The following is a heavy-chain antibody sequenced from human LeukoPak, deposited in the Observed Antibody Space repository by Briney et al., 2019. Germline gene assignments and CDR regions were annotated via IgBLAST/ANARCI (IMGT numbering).Heavy chain of an antibody. D-gene: IGHD1-20*01. J-gene: IGHJ4*02. CDR1: GFTFSSYS. CDR3: ARSHNFPYYFDY. CDR2: ISSSSSYI. V-gene: IGHV3-21*01. Sequence: PGGSLRLSCAASGFTFSSYSMNWVRQAPGKGLEWVSSISSSSSYIYYADSVKGRFTISRDNAKNSLYLQMNSLRAEDTAVYYCARSHNFPYYFDYWGQGTLVTVSS.